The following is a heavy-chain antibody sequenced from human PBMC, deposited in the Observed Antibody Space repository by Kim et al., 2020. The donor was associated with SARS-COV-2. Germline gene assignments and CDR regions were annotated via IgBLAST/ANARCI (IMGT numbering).Heavy chain of an antibody. Sequence: ADSVKGRFTISRDNAKNSLYLQMNSLRAEDTAVYYCARDRDGDYVGYFQHWGQGTLVTVSS. D-gene: IGHD4-17*01. J-gene: IGHJ1*01. CDR3: ARDRDGDYVGYFQH. V-gene: IGHV3-21*01.